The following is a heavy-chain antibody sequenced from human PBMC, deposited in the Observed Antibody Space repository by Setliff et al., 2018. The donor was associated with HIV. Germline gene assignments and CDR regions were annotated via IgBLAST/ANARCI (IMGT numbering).Heavy chain of an antibody. J-gene: IGHJ4*02. CDR1: GFTFSSYW. V-gene: IGHV3-23*01. CDR2: LSGSGGST. CDR3: AKDMNYNNDYPGVLGS. Sequence: LRLSCAASGFTFSSYWMSWVRQAPGKGLEWVSSLSGSGGSTYYADSVKGRFTISRDNSKNTLYLEMTSLRAEDTAVYHCAKDMNYNNDYPGVLGSWGRGTLVTVSS. D-gene: IGHD3-16*01.